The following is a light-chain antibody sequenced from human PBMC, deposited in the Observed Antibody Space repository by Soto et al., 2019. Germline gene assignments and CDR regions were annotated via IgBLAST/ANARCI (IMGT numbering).Light chain of an antibody. CDR2: WGS. CDR3: QQYYNTPLT. J-gene: IGKJ4*01. V-gene: IGKV4-1*01. Sequence: VLPQPQDPWAVPLGRRATFTCKSTRSVLSTKNRNNLAWYQQKPGQPPKLLIYWGSTRESGVPDRFSGSGSGTDFTLTISSLQAEDVAVYYCQQYYNTPLTFGGGTKVELK. CDR1: RSVLSTKNRNN.